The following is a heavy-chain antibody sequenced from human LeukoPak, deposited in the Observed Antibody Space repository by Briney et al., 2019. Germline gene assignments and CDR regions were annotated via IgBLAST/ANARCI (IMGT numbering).Heavy chain of an antibody. CDR2: INHGGST. CDR1: GGSFSGYY. J-gene: IGHJ6*02. V-gene: IGHV4-34*01. Sequence: SETLSLTCAVYGGSFSGYYWSWIRQPPGKGLEWIGEINHGGSTNYNPSLKSRVTISVDTSKNQFSLKLSSVTAADTAVYYCARGTSLYSGYRVYGMDVWGQGTTVTVSS. D-gene: IGHD5-12*01. CDR3: ARGTSLYSGYRVYGMDV.